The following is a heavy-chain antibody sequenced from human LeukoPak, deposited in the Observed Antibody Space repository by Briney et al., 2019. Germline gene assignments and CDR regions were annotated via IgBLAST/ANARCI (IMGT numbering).Heavy chain of an antibody. D-gene: IGHD2-2*01. CDR2: INPIFGTA. J-gene: IGHJ6*02. CDR1: GGTFSSYA. Sequence: SLKVSCKACGGTFSSYAINWVRQAPGQALDWMGGINPIFGTANNAQKFQGRVTINADESTSTAYMELSSLRSEDTAVYYCARERKHIVVVPAAMRGIDYYYYGMDVWGRGTTVSVSS. V-gene: IGHV1-69*13. CDR3: ARERKHIVVVPAAMRGIDYYYYGMDV.